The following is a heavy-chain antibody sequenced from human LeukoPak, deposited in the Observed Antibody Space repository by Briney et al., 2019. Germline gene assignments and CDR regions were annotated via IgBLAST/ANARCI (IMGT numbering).Heavy chain of an antibody. V-gene: IGHV3-21*01. D-gene: IGHD4-17*01. CDR2: ISSSSSYT. J-gene: IGHJ3*02. CDR1: GFTFSSYS. Sequence: GGSLRLSCAASGFTFSSYSMNWVRQAPGKGLEWVSSISSSSSYTYYADSVKGRFTISRDNAKNSLYLQMNSLRAEDTAVYYCARGKPTVTTNAPNAFDIWGQGTMVTVSS. CDR3: ARGKPTVTTNAPNAFDI.